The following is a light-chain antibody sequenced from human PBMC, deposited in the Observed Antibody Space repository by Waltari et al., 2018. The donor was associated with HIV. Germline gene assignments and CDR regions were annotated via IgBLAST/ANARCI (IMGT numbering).Light chain of an antibody. J-gene: IGKJ3*01. CDR3: QQSFITPLT. CDR2: AAS. CDR1: QSIGGY. V-gene: IGKV1-39*01. Sequence: DLQMTQSPSSLSASIGDRVTITCRASQSIGGYLNWFQHKPGTAPKLLIYAASSLQSGVPSRFSGSGSGTDLTLTISSLQPEDFATYYCQQSFITPLTFGPGTKVDIK.